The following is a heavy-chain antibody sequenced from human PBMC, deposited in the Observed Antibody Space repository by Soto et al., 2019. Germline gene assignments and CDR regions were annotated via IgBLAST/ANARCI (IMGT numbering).Heavy chain of an antibody. D-gene: IGHD4-4*01. J-gene: IGHJ5*02. CDR2: ISGSGGSA. CDR1: GFTFSNCA. CDR3: AKLVTVNMTRGFEP. Sequence: GGSLILSCAASGFTFSNCAMSWVRQAPGKGLEWVSGISGSGGSAYYADSVKGRFTISRDNSKNTLYLQMNSLRAEDTAEYYCAKLVTVNMTRGFEPWCQAPLVTVT. V-gene: IGHV3-23*01.